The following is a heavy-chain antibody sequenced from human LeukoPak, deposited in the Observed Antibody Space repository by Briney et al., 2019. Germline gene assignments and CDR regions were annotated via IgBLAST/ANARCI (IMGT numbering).Heavy chain of an antibody. D-gene: IGHD2-21*02. J-gene: IGHJ3*02. Sequence: GGSLRLSCAAYGFTFSSYSMNWVRQAPGKGLEWVSSISSSSSYIYYADSVKGRFTISRDNAKNSLYLQMNSLRAEDTAVYYCARDSGYCGDDCYSFDAFDIWGQGTMVTVSS. CDR3: ARDSGYCGDDCYSFDAFDI. CDR1: GFTFSSYS. CDR2: ISSSSSYI. V-gene: IGHV3-21*01.